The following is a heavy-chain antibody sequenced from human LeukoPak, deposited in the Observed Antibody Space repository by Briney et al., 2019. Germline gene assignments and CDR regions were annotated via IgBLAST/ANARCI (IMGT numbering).Heavy chain of an antibody. Sequence: GGSLRLSCAASGFTFSSYAMSWVRQAPGKGLEWVSAISGSGGSTYYADSVKGRFTISRDNSKNTLYLQMNSLRAEDTAVYYCPLPMDYSSYFDYWGQGTLVTVSS. CDR2: ISGSGGST. J-gene: IGHJ4*02. D-gene: IGHD2-15*01. V-gene: IGHV3-23*01. CDR1: GFTFSSYA. CDR3: PLPMDYSSYFDY.